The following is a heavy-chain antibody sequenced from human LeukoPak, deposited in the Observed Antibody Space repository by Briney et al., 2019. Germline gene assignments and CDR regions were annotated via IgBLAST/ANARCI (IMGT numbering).Heavy chain of an antibody. D-gene: IGHD3-22*01. CDR3: AREHNYYDSSGYSPCFDY. CDR2: IWYDGSNK. CDR1: GFTFSSYG. V-gene: IGHV3-33*01. J-gene: IGHJ4*02. Sequence: HPGGSLRLSCAASGFTFSSYGMHWVRQAPGKGLEWVAVIWYDGSNKYYADSVKGRFTISRDNSKNTLYLQMNSLRAEDTAVYYCAREHNYYDSSGYSPCFDYWGQGTLVTVSS.